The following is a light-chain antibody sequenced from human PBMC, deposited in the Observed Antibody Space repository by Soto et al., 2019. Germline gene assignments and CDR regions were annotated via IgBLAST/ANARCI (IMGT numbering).Light chain of an antibody. CDR3: QQYKNWLGT. J-gene: IGKJ1*01. CDR2: DAS. V-gene: IGKV3-11*01. CDR1: QSVSSY. Sequence: EIVLTQSPATLSLSPGERATLSXRASQSVSSYLAWYQQKPGQAPRXXIYDASNRATGIAARFSGSGAQTDCTHTIRNLGPEDPAVYSCQQYKNWLGTCGQGTKVDIK.